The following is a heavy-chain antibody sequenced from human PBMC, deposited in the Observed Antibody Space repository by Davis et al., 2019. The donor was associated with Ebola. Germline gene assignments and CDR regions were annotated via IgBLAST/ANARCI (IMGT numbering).Heavy chain of an antibody. CDR1: GFTFSSYD. V-gene: IGHV3-13*01. CDR2: IGTAGDT. Sequence: GESLKISCAASGFTFSSYDMHWVRQATGKGLEWVSAIGTAGDTYYPGSVKGRFTISRENAKNSLYLQMNSLRAEDTAVYYCARGRVATPFDYWGQGTLVTVSS. CDR3: ARGRVATPFDY. D-gene: IGHD5-12*01. J-gene: IGHJ4*02.